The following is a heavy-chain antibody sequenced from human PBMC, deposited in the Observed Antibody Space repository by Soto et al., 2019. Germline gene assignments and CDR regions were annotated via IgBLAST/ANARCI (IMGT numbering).Heavy chain of an antibody. D-gene: IGHD3-10*01. J-gene: IGHJ5*02. V-gene: IGHV1-24*01. CDR1: GYTLTELS. CDR2: FDPEDGET. Sequence: VASVKVSCKVSGYTLTELSMHWVRQAPGKGLEWMGGFDPEDGETIYAQKFQGRVTMTEDTSTDTAYMELSSLRSEDTAVYYCATAGLWFGGNWFDPLGQGTLVNVS. CDR3: ATAGLWFGGNWFDP.